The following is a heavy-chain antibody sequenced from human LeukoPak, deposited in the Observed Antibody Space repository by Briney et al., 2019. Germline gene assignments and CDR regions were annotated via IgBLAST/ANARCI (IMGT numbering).Heavy chain of an antibody. CDR1: GGSISSSSYY. CDR2: IYYSGST. CDR3: ARDLGPGRGSYHDY. V-gene: IGHV4-39*07. J-gene: IGHJ4*02. D-gene: IGHD1-26*01. Sequence: PSETLSLTCTVSGGSISSSSYYWGWIRQPPGKGLEWIGSIYYSGSTHCNPSLKSRVSISVDTPKKQVSLKLSSLTAADTAVYYCARDLGPGRGSYHDYWGQGTLVTVSS.